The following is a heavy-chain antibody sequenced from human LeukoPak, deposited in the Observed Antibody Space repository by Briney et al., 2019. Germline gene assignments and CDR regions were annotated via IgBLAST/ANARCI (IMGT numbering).Heavy chain of an antibody. D-gene: IGHD4-17*01. CDR3: ARDRTNDYGHNVGAFDI. CDR2: IKPDGREM. J-gene: IGHJ3*02. CDR1: GFTFSGSW. Sequence: GGSLRLSCEVAGFTFSGSWMSWVRQPPGKGLDGVANIKPDGREMYYVDSVKGRFTISRDNVKNSLYLQMNSLRDEDTAVYHCARDRTNDYGHNVGAFDIWGQGTMVTVSS. V-gene: IGHV3-7*01.